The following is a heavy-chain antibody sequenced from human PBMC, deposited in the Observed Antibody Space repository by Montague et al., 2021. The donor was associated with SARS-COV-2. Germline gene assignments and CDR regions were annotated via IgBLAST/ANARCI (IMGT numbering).Heavy chain of an antibody. D-gene: IGHD1-7*01. CDR2: INYSGVDA. J-gene: IGHJ4*02. Sequence: SLSLSCAASGFAFSTHAVSWVRQAPGKGLEWVAVINYSGVDAFYADSVRGRSTISRDNSRNTVYLQMNSLRAADTAVHQCAKHRENSGISYYFDSWGQGTMVTVSS. V-gene: IGHV3-23*01. CDR3: AKHRENSGISYYFDS. CDR1: GFAFSTHA.